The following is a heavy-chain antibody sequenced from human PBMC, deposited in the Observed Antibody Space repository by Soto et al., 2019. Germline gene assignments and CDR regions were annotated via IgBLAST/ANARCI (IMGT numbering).Heavy chain of an antibody. J-gene: IGHJ3*02. CDR1: GGSISSYY. CDR3: ARHLYSGYHDAFDI. D-gene: IGHD5-12*01. CDR2: IYYSGST. Sequence: QVQLQESGPGLVKPSETLSLTCTVSGGSISSYYWSWIRQPPGKGLEWIGYIYYSGSTNYNPSLKSRVTRSVDTSKNQFSLKLSSVTAADTAVYYCARHLYSGYHDAFDIWGQGTMVTVSS. V-gene: IGHV4-59*08.